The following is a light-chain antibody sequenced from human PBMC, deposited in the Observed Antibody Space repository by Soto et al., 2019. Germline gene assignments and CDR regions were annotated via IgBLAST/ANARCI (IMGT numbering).Light chain of an antibody. CDR2: GAS. Sequence: EIVLTQSPATLSSFPGDRVTLSCRASQYINTRLAWYQHRPGQAPSLLIHGASNRATGIPDRFRGSGSGTDFTLTISRLEPEDFAVYYCQHYGSSPLTFGGGTKVDIK. J-gene: IGKJ4*01. CDR1: QYINTR. V-gene: IGKV3-20*01. CDR3: QHYGSSPLT.